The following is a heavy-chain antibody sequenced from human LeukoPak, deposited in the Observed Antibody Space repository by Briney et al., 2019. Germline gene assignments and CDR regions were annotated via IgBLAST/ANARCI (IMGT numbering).Heavy chain of an antibody. Sequence: SVKVSCKASGYTFTSYGISWVRQAPGQGLEWMGRIIPIFGTANYAQKFQGRVTITTDESTSTAYMELSSLRSEDTAVYYCARAYYDSSGYYYFDYWGQGTLVTVSS. D-gene: IGHD3-22*01. CDR3: ARAYYDSSGYYYFDY. V-gene: IGHV1-69*05. J-gene: IGHJ4*02. CDR2: IIPIFGTA. CDR1: GYTFTSYG.